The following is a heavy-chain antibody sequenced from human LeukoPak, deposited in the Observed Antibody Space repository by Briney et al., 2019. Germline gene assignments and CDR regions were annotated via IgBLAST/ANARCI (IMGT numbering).Heavy chain of an antibody. CDR2: ISSSGGET. CDR3: TKIGVIANWYYDI. V-gene: IGHV3-23*01. CDR1: GFTFSSHG. J-gene: IGHJ2*01. D-gene: IGHD2-21*01. Sequence: PGGSLRLSCVVSGFTFSSHGMSWVRQTPGTGLQWVSSISSSGGETFYADSVKGRFTVSRDNSKNTLYLQMNILRAEDTAVYYCTKIGVIANWYYDIWGRGTLVTVSS.